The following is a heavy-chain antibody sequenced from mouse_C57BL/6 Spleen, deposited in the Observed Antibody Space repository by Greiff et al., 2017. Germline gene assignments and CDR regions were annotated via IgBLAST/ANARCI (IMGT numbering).Heavy chain of an antibody. CDR1: GFSLTSYC. D-gene: IGHD2-3*01. Sequence: QVQLQQSGPGLVQPSQSLSITCTVSGFSLTSYCVHWVRQSPGKGLEWLGVIWSGGSTDYNAAFISRLSISKDNSKSQVFFKMNRLQADDTAIYCCARSYDGYFDYGGQGTTLTVSS. CDR3: ARSYDGYFDY. V-gene: IGHV2-2*01. J-gene: IGHJ2*01. CDR2: IWSGGST.